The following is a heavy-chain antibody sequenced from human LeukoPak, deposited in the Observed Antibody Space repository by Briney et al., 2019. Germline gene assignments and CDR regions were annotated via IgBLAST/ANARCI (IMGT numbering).Heavy chain of an antibody. Sequence: GGSLRLSCAASGFTFSNYWMHWVRQAPGKGLEWVSYISSSGSTIYYADSVKGRFTISRDNAKNSLYLRMNSLRAEDTAVYYCAELGITMIGGVWGKGTTVTISS. J-gene: IGHJ6*04. V-gene: IGHV3-48*04. CDR3: AELGITMIGGV. D-gene: IGHD3-10*02. CDR2: ISSSGSTI. CDR1: GFTFSNYW.